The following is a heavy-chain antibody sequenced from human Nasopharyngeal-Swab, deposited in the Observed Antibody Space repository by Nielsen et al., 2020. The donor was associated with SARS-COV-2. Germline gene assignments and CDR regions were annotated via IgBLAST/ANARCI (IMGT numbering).Heavy chain of an antibody. Sequence: ASVKVSCKASGYTFTSYAMNWVRQAPGQGLEWMGWINTNTGNPTYAQGFTGRFVFSLDTSASTAYLQISSLKAEDTAVYYCASYSSSPAVDYWGQGTLVTVSS. D-gene: IGHD6-6*01. CDR1: GYTFTSYA. J-gene: IGHJ4*02. CDR2: INTNTGNP. CDR3: ASYSSSPAVDY. V-gene: IGHV7-4-1*02.